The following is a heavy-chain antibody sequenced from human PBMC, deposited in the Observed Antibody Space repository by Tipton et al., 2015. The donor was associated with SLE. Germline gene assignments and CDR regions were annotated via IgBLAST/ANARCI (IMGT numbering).Heavy chain of an antibody. CDR2: IYYSGST. CDR3: ARGGIGGYYSFDY. J-gene: IGHJ4*02. D-gene: IGHD5-12*01. Sequence: GLVKPSETLSLTCTVSGGSISTYYWSWIRQPPGKGLEWIGYIYYSGSTNYNPSLKSRVTISIDTSKNQFSLKLSSVTAADTAVYYCARGGIGGYYSFDYWGQRTLFTVSS. V-gene: IGHV4-59*01. CDR1: GGSISTYY.